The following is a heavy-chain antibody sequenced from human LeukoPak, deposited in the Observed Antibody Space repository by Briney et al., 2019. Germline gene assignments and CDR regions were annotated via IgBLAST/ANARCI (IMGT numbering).Heavy chain of an antibody. J-gene: IGHJ1*01. D-gene: IGHD3-10*01. Sequence: GASVKVSCKTSGYTFCTSVICWVRQAPGQGGEWRGWIMPDFRMTYYAQKVQGRVAMTADTSTRTAYMELRSLRSDDTPVYYCARDGPLGYFQDWGQGTLVTVSS. CDR1: GYTFCTSV. CDR2: IMPDFRMT. V-gene: IGHV1-18*01. CDR3: ARDGPLGYFQD.